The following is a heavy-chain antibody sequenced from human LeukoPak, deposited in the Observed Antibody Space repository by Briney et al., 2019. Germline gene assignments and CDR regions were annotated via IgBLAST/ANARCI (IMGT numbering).Heavy chain of an antibody. D-gene: IGHD6-13*01. V-gene: IGHV1-3*01. CDR2: INACNGNT. Sequence: GASVKVSCKASGYTFTSYAMHWVGQAPGQRGEGMGWINACNGNTKYSQKFQGRVTITRDTSASTAYMELSSLRSEDTAVYYCARGFIAADDYWGQGTLVTVSS. CDR3: ARGFIAADDY. J-gene: IGHJ4*02. CDR1: GYTFTSYA.